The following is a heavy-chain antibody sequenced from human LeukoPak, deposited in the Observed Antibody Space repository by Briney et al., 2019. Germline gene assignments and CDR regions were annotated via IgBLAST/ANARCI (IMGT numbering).Heavy chain of an antibody. CDR2: ISAYNGNT. Sequence: GASVKVSCKASGYTLTSYGISWVRQAPGQGLEWMGWISAYNGNTNYAQKLQGRVTMTTDTSTSTAYMELRSLRSDDTAVYYCARLCSSTSCYTNYYYGMDVWGQGTTVTVSS. CDR3: ARLCSSTSCYTNYYYGMDV. V-gene: IGHV1-18*01. D-gene: IGHD2-2*02. CDR1: GYTLTSYG. J-gene: IGHJ6*02.